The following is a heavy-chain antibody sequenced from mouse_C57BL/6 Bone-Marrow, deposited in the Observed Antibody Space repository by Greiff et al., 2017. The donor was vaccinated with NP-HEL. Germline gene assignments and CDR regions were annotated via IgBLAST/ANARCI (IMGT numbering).Heavy chain of an antibody. V-gene: IGHV1-76*01. D-gene: IGHD2-3*01. CDR1: GYTFTDYY. J-gene: IGHJ2*01. Sequence: QVHVKQSGAELVRPGASVKLSCKASGYTFTDYYINWVKQRPGQGLEWIARIYPGSGNTYYNEKFKGKATLTAEKSSSTAYMQLSSLTSEDSAVYFCARRDGYYDHFDYWGQGTTLTVSS. CDR2: IYPGSGNT. CDR3: ARRDGYYDHFDY.